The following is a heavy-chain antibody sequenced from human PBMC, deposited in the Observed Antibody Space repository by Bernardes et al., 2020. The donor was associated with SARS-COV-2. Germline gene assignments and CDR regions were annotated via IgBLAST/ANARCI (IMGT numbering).Heavy chain of an antibody. CDR3: ATAIAVAGTFVSYYYYYGIDV. Sequence: ASVKVSCKVSGYTLTELSMHWVRQAPGKGLEWMGGFDPEDGETIYAQKFQGRVTMTEDTSTDTAYMELSSLRSEDTAVYYCATAIAVAGTFVSYYYYYGIDVWGQGTTVTVSS. CDR1: GYTLTELS. CDR2: FDPEDGET. D-gene: IGHD6-19*01. V-gene: IGHV1-24*01. J-gene: IGHJ6*02.